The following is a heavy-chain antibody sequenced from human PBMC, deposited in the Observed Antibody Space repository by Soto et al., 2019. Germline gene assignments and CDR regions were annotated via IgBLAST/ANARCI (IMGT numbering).Heavy chain of an antibody. J-gene: IGHJ6*02. V-gene: IGHV1-69*02. CDR3: ARVRYYGSGRRTDFGMDV. Sequence: QVQLVQSGAEVKKPGSSVKVSCKASGGTFSSYTISWVRQAPGQGLEWMGRIIPILGIANYAQKFQGRVTITADKYNSTGNMEMSSRRSEDTAVYYCARVRYYGSGRRTDFGMDVWGQGTTVTVSS. D-gene: IGHD3-10*01. CDR1: GGTFSSYT. CDR2: IIPILGIA.